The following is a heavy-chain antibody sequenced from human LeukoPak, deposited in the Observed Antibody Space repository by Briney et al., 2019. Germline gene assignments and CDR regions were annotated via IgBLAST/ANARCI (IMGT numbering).Heavy chain of an antibody. J-gene: IGHJ3*02. CDR1: GGSISSSSYY. CDR3: ARRGIAAAGGTDAFDI. V-gene: IGHV4-39*01. D-gene: IGHD6-13*01. Sequence: SETLSLTCTVSGGSISSSSYYWGWNRQPPGKGLDWIGSIYYSGSNYYNPSLKSRVTISVDTSKYQFSLKLSSVPAADTAVYYCARRGIAAAGGTDAFDIWGQGTMVTVSS. CDR2: IYYSGSN.